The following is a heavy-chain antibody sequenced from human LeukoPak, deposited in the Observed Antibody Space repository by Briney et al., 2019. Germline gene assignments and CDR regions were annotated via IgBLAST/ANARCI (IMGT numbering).Heavy chain of an antibody. CDR2: ISNSDSTI. Sequence: PGGSLRLSCAASGCTFSSYEMNWVRQAPGKGLEWVSYISNSDSTIHDADSVKGRFTVYRDNAQNSLYMRMSCLRAEYTAVYCCAIVIDDYGVHYCGMGVWGQGTTVTVSS. CDR3: AIVIDDYGVHYCGMGV. CDR1: GCTFSSYE. D-gene: IGHD4-17*01. J-gene: IGHJ6*02. V-gene: IGHV3-48*03.